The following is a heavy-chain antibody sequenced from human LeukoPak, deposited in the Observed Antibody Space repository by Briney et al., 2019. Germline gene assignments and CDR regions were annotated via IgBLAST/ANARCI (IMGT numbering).Heavy chain of an antibody. V-gene: IGHV3-23*01. CDR2: ITATGGI. CDR3: TKDPNGDYVGAFDF. J-gene: IGHJ3*01. CDR1: TFAFSSYA. D-gene: IGHD4-17*01. Sequence: PGGSLRLSCAASTFAFSSYAMTWVRQAPGKGLEGVSSITATGGISYADSVKGRFTISRDNSKSTLYLQMSSLRAEDTAVYYCTKDPNGDYVGAFDFWGQGTMVTVSS.